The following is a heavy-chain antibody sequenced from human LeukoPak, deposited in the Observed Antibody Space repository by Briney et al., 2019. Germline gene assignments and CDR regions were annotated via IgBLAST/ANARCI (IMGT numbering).Heavy chain of an antibody. J-gene: IGHJ4*02. CDR3: ATSYDSSGP. CDR2: ISSSSTYM. Sequence: KAGGSLRLSCAASGFTFSDYTMNWVRQAPGKGLEWVSSISSSSTYMYYADSVKGRFTISRDNAKKSLNLQMNSLRAEDTAVYYCATSYDSSGPGGQGTLVTVSS. D-gene: IGHD3-22*01. CDR1: GFTFSDYT. V-gene: IGHV3-21*01.